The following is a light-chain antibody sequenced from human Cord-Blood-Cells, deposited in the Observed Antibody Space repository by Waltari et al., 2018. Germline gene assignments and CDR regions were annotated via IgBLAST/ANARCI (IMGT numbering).Light chain of an antibody. Sequence: QSALTQPAFVSGSLGQSIIMSCTGTSSDVGSHNLVHWYQQHPGKAPQPMIYEGSKRPSGVSYRFSGSKSGNTASLTISGLQAEDEADYYCCSYAGSSTVVFGGGTKLTVL. J-gene: IGLJ2*01. CDR3: CSYAGSSTVV. CDR2: EGS. V-gene: IGLV2-23*01. CDR1: SSDVGSHNL.